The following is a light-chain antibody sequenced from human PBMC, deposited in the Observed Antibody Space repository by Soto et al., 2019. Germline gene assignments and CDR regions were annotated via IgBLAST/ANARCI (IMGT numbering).Light chain of an antibody. CDR1: QSVLYSSNNKNY. CDR3: QQYYSTPVT. CDR2: WAS. Sequence: DIVMTQSPDSLAVSLGERATINCKSSQSVLYSSNNKNYLAWYQQKPGQPPKLLIYWASTRESGVPDRFIGSGSGTEFILTISSLQAEDVAVYYCQQYYSTPVTFGQGTKLEIK. J-gene: IGKJ2*01. V-gene: IGKV4-1*01.